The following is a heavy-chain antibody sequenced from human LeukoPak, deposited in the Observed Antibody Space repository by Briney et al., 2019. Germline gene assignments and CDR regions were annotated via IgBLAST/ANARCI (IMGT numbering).Heavy chain of an antibody. CDR3: VRQWGYCGGDCYSGGPFDI. V-gene: IGHV5-51*01. D-gene: IGHD2-21*02. CDR2: IYPGDSDA. Sequence: GESLKISCKGSGYIFNNYWIGWVRQMPGKGLEWMGIIYPGDSDARYSPSFRGQATISADKSITIAYLQWSSLKASDTAMYYCVRQWGYCGGDCYSGGPFDIWGQGTMVTVSS. CDR1: GYIFNNYW. J-gene: IGHJ3*02.